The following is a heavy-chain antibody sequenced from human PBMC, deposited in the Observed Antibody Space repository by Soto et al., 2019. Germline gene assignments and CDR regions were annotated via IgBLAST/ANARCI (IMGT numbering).Heavy chain of an antibody. CDR1: GGTFSSYA. Sequence: QVQLVQSGAEVKKPGSSVKVSCEASGGTFSSYAISWVRQAPGQGLEWMGGIIPIFGTANYAQKFQGRVTITADESTSTAYMELSSLRSEDTAVYYCARDSGDYGDYRGRWFDLWGRGTLVTVSS. J-gene: IGHJ2*01. CDR2: IIPIFGTA. D-gene: IGHD4-17*01. V-gene: IGHV1-69*01. CDR3: ARDSGDYGDYRGRWFDL.